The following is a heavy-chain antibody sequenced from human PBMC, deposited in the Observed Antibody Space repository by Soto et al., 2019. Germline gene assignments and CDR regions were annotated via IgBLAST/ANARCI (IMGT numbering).Heavy chain of an antibody. CDR2: IKQDGSEK. CDR1: GFTFSSYW. J-gene: IGHJ6*02. V-gene: IGHV3-7*01. Sequence: EVQLVESGGGLVQPGGSLRLSCAASGFTFSSYWMSWVRQAPGKGLEWVANIKQDGSEKYYVDSVKGRFTISRDNAKNSLYLQMNSLRAEDTAVYYCVREGTVYYYYGMDVWGQGTTVTVSS. D-gene: IGHD1-1*01. CDR3: VREGTVYYYYGMDV.